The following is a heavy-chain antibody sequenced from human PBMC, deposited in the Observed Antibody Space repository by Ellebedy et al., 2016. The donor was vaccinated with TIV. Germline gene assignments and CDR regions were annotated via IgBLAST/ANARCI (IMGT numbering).Heavy chain of an antibody. V-gene: IGHV3-74*01. J-gene: IGHJ3*01. CDR3: ARLGYRSSWFDY. Sequence: PGGSLRLSCAASGFTFSTYWMHWVRQAPGKGLMWVSRINTDGGSTGYADSVKGRFTISRDNSKNTLSLQMNSLRADDTAVYYCARLGYRSSWFDYWGRGTMVIVSS. CDR1: GFTFSTYW. D-gene: IGHD6-13*01. CDR2: INTDGGST.